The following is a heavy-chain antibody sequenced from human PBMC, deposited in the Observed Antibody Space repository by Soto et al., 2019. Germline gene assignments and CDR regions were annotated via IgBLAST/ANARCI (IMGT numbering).Heavy chain of an antibody. CDR3: ARGGITIYYYYYGMDV. V-gene: IGHV4-59*02. D-gene: IGHD3-3*01. CDR1: GASVNDYY. J-gene: IGHJ6*02. Sequence: SETLSLTCTVSGASVNDYYWTWLRQPPGKGLEWIGYISYSGSSYYNPSLKSRVTISADTSKNQFSLKLSSVTAADTAVYYCARGGITIYYYYYGMDVWGQGTTVTVSS. CDR2: ISYSGSS.